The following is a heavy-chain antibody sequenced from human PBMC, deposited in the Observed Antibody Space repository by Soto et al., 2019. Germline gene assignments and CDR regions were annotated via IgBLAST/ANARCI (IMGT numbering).Heavy chain of an antibody. V-gene: IGHV1-2*04. D-gene: IGHD1-26*01. CDR2: INPNSGGT. CDR1: GYTFTGYY. CDR3: VRDHRSGSYYAYYYYGMDV. J-gene: IGHJ6*02. Sequence: GASVKVSCKASGYTFTGYYMHWVRQAPGQGLEWMGWINPNSGGTNYAQNFQGWVTMTRDTSISTAFMELSRLRSDDTAVYYRVRDHRSGSYYAYYYYGMDVWGQGTTVTVSS.